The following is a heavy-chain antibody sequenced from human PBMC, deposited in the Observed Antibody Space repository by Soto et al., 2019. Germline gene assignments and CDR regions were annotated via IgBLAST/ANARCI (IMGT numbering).Heavy chain of an antibody. Sequence: PSETLSLTCTVSGGSISSYYWSWIRQPPGKGLEWIGYIYYSVSTNYNPSLKSRVTISVDTSKNQFSLKLSSVTAADTAVYYCARYYYDSSGYYSAYYFDYWGQGTLVTVSS. D-gene: IGHD3-22*01. V-gene: IGHV4-59*01. CDR1: GGSISSYY. CDR3: ARYYYDSSGYYSAYYFDY. J-gene: IGHJ4*02. CDR2: IYYSVST.